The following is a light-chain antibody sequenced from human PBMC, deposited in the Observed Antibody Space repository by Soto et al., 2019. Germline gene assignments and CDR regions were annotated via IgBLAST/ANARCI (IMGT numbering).Light chain of an antibody. CDR2: GNS. J-gene: IGLJ1*01. CDR3: QSYDSSLSGYV. Sequence: QAVVTQPPSVSGAPGQRVTISCTGSSSNIGAGYDVHWYQRLPGTAPKLLLYGNSNRPSGVPDRFSGSKSGTSASLAITGLQAEDEADYCCQSYDSSLSGYVFGTGTKLTVL. V-gene: IGLV1-40*01. CDR1: SSNIGAGYD.